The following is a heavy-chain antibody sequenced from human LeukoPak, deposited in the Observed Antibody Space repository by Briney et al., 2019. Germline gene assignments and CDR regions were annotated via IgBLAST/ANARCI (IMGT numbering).Heavy chain of an antibody. V-gene: IGHV3-21*01. CDR3: ARDYIPGYSSGWCPY. CDR1: GFTFSSYS. CDR2: ISSSSSYI. J-gene: IGHJ4*02. Sequence: GGSLRLSCAASGFTFSSYSMTWVRQAPGKGLEWVSSISSSSSYIYYADSVKGRFTISRDNAKNSLYLQMNSLRAEDTAVYYCARDYIPGYSSGWCPYWGQGTLVTVSS. D-gene: IGHD6-19*01.